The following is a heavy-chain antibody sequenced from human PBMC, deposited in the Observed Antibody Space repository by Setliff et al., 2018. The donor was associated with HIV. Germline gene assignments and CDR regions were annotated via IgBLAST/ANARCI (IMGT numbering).Heavy chain of an antibody. Sequence: GESLKISCSASGFTFSSFAMHWVGQAPGKGLEYVSAISSDGGTTYYADSVKGRFTISRDNSRNTLYLQMSSLRGDTAVYYCVKAGGDPHDWYFDFWGRGTLVTVSS. J-gene: IGHJ2*01. V-gene: IGHV3-64D*09. CDR3: VKAGGDPHDWYFDF. CDR1: GFTFSSFA. D-gene: IGHD3-10*01. CDR2: ISSDGGTT.